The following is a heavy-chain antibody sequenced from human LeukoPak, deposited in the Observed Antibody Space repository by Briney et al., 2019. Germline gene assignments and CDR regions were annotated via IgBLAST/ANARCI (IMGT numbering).Heavy chain of an antibody. Sequence: PGRSLRLSCAASGFTFSNYGMHVVRQAPGKGLEWGAVISYDGGNKYYADSVKGRFTISSDNSKNTLYLQMNRLRAEDMAVYYCVRDRYRRGWGDPFDLWGQGPMVRVSS. CDR2: ISYDGGNK. V-gene: IGHV3-30*03. CDR3: VRDRYRRGWGDPFDL. CDR1: GFTFSNYG. D-gene: IGHD1-14*01. J-gene: IGHJ3*01.